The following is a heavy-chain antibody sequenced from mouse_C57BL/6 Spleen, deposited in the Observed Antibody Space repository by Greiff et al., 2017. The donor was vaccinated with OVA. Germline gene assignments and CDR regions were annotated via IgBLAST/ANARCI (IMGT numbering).Heavy chain of an antibody. J-gene: IGHJ4*01. Sequence: QVQLQQPGAELVMPGASVKLSCKASGYTFTSYWMHWVKQRPGQGLEWIGEIDPSDSYTNYNQKFKGKSTLTVDKSSSTAYMQLSSLTSEDSAVYYCARGLCYAMDYWGQGTSVTVSS. CDR2: IDPSDSYT. CDR3: ARGLCYAMDY. CDR1: GYTFTSYW. D-gene: IGHD3-3*01. V-gene: IGHV1-69*01.